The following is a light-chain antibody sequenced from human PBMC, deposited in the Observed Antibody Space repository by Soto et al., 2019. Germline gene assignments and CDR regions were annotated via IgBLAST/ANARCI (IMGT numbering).Light chain of an antibody. CDR3: QQYGSSLFT. CDR2: GAS. J-gene: IGKJ3*01. CDR1: QSVSSSY. Sequence: EIVLTQSPGTLSLSPGERATLSCRASQSVSSSYLAGYQQKPGQAPRLLIYGASSRATGIPDRFSGSGSGTDFTLTISRLEPEGFAVYYWQQYGSSLFTFGPGTKVDIK. V-gene: IGKV3-20*01.